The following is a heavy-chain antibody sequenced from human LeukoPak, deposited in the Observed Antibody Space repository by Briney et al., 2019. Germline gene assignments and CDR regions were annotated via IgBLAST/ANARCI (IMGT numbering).Heavy chain of an antibody. D-gene: IGHD3-10*01. J-gene: IGHJ5*02. Sequence: GGTLRLSCATSGFTFSSYPMSWVRQAPGRGLEWVSVISGNSGATYYADSVKGRFTISRDNAKNTVYLQMNNLRGEDTALYYCVTGDPIWFDPWGQGTLVTVSS. CDR2: ISGNSGAT. CDR3: VTGDPIWFDP. V-gene: IGHV3-23*01. CDR1: GFTFSSYP.